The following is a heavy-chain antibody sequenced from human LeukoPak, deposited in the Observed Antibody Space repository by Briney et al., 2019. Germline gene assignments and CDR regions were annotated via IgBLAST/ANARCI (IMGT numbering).Heavy chain of an antibody. J-gene: IGHJ4*02. V-gene: IGHV1-18*01. Sequence: ASVKVSCKASGYTFTSYGISWVRQAPGQGLEWMGCISAYNGNTNYAQKLQGRVTMTTDTSTSTAYMELRSLRSDDTAVYYCARRGYDFWSGYYALDYWGQGTLVTVSS. CDR3: ARRGYDFWSGYYALDY. CDR1: GYTFTSYG. D-gene: IGHD3-3*01. CDR2: ISAYNGNT.